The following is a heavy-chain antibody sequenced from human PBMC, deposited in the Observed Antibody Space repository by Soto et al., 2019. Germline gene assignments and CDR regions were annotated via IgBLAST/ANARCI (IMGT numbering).Heavy chain of an antibody. D-gene: IGHD3-10*01. CDR3: ARAHGSGWGAFDI. CDR2: IYHSGST. Sequence: SETLSLTCAVSGGSISSSNWWSWVRQPPGKGLEWIGEIYHSGSTYYNPSLKSRVTISVDRSKNQFSLKLSSVTAADTAVYYCARAHGSGWGAFDIWGQGTMVTVSS. J-gene: IGHJ3*02. CDR1: GGSISSSNW. V-gene: IGHV4-4*02.